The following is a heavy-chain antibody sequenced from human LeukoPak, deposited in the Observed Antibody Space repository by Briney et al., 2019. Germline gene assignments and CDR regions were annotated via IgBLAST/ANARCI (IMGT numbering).Heavy chain of an antibody. J-gene: IGHJ6*03. CDR1: GGSFSGYY. Sequence: SETLSLTCAVYGGSFSGYYWSWIRQPPGKGLEWIGEINHRGNTNYNSSLKSRVTISVGTSKNQFSLKLSSVTAADTAVYYCARLVRGGAYYYYYYMDVWSKGTTVTVSS. V-gene: IGHV4-34*01. CDR2: INHRGNT. CDR3: ARLVRGGAYYYYYYMDV. D-gene: IGHD3-10*01.